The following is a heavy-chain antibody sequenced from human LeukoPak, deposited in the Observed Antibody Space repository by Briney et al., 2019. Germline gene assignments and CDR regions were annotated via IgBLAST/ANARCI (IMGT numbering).Heavy chain of an antibody. D-gene: IGHD6-19*01. J-gene: IGHJ5*02. CDR3: ARDVGIAVAGRNWFDP. Sequence: AVTVSCQASRGTFSSYAISWVRQAPGQGLEWMGGIIPIFGTAKYAQKFEGRVTITADESTSTAYMELSRLRSEDTAVYYCARDVGIAVAGRNWFDPWGQGTLVTVSS. CDR1: RGTFSSYA. V-gene: IGHV1-69*01. CDR2: IIPIFGTA.